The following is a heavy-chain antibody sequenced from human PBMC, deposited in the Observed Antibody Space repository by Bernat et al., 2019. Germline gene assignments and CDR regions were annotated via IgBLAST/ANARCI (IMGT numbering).Heavy chain of an antibody. D-gene: IGHD6-13*01. CDR2: IYYSGNT. V-gene: IGHV4-31*03. CDR1: VGSISSGGYY. J-gene: IGHJ4*02. CDR3: ACYSSSWPNFDY. Sequence: QVQLQESGPGLVKPSQTLSLTCTFSVGSISSGGYYWSWIRQHPGKGLEWIGYIYYSGNTYYNPSLKSRVTISVDTSKNQFSLKLSSVTAADTAVYYCACYSSSWPNFDYWGQGTLVTVSS.